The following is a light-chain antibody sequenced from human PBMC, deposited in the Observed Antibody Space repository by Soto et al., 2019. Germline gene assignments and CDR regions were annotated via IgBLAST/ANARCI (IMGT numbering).Light chain of an antibody. V-gene: IGLV1-36*01. CDR2: YDD. J-gene: IGLJ1*01. CDR3: ATWDDSLNGHV. CDR1: SSNIGNNA. Sequence: QSVVTQPPSASGTPGQRVTISCSGSSSNIGNNAVNWYQQLPGKAPKLLIYYDDLLPSGVSDRFSGSRSGTSASLAISGLQSEDEADYYCATWDDSLNGHVFGTGTKLTVL.